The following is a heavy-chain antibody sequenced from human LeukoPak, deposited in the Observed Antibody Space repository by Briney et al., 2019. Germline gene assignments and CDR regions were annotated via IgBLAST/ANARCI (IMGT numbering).Heavy chain of an antibody. J-gene: IGHJ4*02. V-gene: IGHV3-21*01. CDR3: AREISYDSSGPDY. Sequence: GGSLRLSCAASGFTFSSYSMNWVRQAPGKGLEWVSSISSSSSYIYYADSVKGRFTISRDNAKNSLYLQMNSLRAEDTAVYYCAREISYDSSGPDYWGQGNPGHRLL. D-gene: IGHD3-22*01. CDR2: ISSSSSYI. CDR1: GFTFSSYS.